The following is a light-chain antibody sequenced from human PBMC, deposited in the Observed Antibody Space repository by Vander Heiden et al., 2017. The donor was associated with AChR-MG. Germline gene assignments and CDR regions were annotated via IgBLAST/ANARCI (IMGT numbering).Light chain of an antibody. J-gene: IGLJ2*01. CDR1: SSDVGNYNY. Sequence: QSALTQPASVSGSPGQSITISCTGTSSDVGNYNYVSWYQQHPGKAPKLMIYDVSKQPSGVSNRFSGSKSGNTASLTISGLQAEDEADYYCSSYTSSSTLVVFGGGTKLTVL. V-gene: IGLV2-14*01. CDR3: SSYTSSSTLVV. CDR2: DVS.